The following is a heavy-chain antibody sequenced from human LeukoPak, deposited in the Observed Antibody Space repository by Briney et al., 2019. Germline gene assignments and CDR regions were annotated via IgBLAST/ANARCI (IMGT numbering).Heavy chain of an antibody. CDR1: GFTFSRYW. D-gene: IGHD2-15*01. Sequence: GGSLRLSCAVSGFTFSRYWMHWVRQAPGKGPVWVSRINSDGSRTSYAGSVQGRFTTSRDNAKNTLYLQMNSLRAEDTAVYYCAGADRGDVFDIWGLGTMVTVSS. V-gene: IGHV3-74*01. CDR3: AGADRGDVFDI. CDR2: INSDGSRT. J-gene: IGHJ3*02.